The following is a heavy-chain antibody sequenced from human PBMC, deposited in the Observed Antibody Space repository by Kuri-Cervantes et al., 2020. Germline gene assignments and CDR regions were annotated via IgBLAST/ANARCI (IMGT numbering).Heavy chain of an antibody. V-gene: IGHV1-2*02. J-gene: IGHJ6*02. CDR3: ARGRHDFWSGYWDYYYYYGMDV. Sequence: ASVKVSCKASGYTFTGYYTHWVRQAPGQGLEWMGWINPNSGGTNYAQKFQGRVTMTRDTSISTAYMELSSLRSEDTAVYYCARGRHDFWSGYWDYYYYYGMDVWGQGTTVTVSS. CDR1: GYTFTGYY. CDR2: INPNSGGT. D-gene: IGHD3-3*01.